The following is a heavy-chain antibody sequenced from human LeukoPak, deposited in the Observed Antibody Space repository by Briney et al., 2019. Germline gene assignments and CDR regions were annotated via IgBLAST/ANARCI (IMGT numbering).Heavy chain of an antibody. CDR2: IIPIFGTA. Sequence: SVKVSCKASGGTLSSYAISWVRQAPGHGLEWMGGIIPIFGTANYAQKFQGRVTITADESTSTAYMELSSLRSEDTAVYYCARPRVLGYCSSTSCYGGVGYWGQGTLVTASS. CDR1: GGTLSSYA. J-gene: IGHJ4*02. CDR3: ARPRVLGYCSSTSCYGGVGY. V-gene: IGHV1-69*13. D-gene: IGHD2-2*01.